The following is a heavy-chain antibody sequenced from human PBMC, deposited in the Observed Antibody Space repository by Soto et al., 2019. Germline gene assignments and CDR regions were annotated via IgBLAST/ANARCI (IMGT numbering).Heavy chain of an antibody. V-gene: IGHV4-59*01. J-gene: IGHJ5*02. D-gene: IGHD2-15*01. CDR3: ARVLRYCSGGSCYPDQSHWFDP. CDR2: IYYSGST. CDR1: GGSISSYY. Sequence: SETLALTCTVSGGSISSYYWSWIRQPPGKGLEWIGYIYYSGSTNYNPSLKSRVTISVDTSKNQFSLKLSSVTAADTAVYYCARVLRYCSGGSCYPDQSHWFDPWGQGTLVTVSS.